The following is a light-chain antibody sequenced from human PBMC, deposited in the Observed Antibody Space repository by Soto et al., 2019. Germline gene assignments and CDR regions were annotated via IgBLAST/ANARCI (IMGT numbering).Light chain of an antibody. CDR1: QSISFW. V-gene: IGKV1-5*01. Sequence: DIQMTQSPSTLSASVGDGVTITCRASQSISFWLAWYQQKPGKAPKLLIYDASSLEGGVPSRFSGSGSGTEFTLTISSLQPDDFATYYCQQYDSYATWTFGQGTKV. CDR3: QQYDSYATWT. CDR2: DAS. J-gene: IGKJ1*01.